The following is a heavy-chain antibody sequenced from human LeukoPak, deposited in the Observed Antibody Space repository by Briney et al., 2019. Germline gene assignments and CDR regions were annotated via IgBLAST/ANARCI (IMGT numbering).Heavy chain of an antibody. D-gene: IGHD5-24*01. V-gene: IGHV3-74*01. CDR2: INSDGSST. Sequence: GGSLRLSCAASGFTFSSYWMHWVRQAPGKGLVWVSRINSDGSSTSYADSVKGRFTISRDNAKNTLYLQMNSLRAEDTAVYYCARGRGEMATIAPFDYWGQGTLVTVSS. CDR1: GFTFSSYW. CDR3: ARGRGEMATIAPFDY. J-gene: IGHJ4*02.